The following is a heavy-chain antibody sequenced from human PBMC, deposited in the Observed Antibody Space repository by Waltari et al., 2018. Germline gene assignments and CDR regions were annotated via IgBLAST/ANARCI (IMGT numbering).Heavy chain of an antibody. CDR1: GYSISSGYY. Sequence: QVQLQESGPGLVKPSETLSLTCAVSGYSISSGYYWGWIRQPPGKGLEWIGGIYHSGSPYYTPSRTCGVTSSLDPSKNQFSLKLRSVTSADTAVYYCARDRSVITPYWYFDLWGRGTLVTVSS. J-gene: IGHJ2*01. CDR2: IYHSGSP. CDR3: ARDRSVITPYWYFDL. D-gene: IGHD3-22*01. V-gene: IGHV4-38-2*02.